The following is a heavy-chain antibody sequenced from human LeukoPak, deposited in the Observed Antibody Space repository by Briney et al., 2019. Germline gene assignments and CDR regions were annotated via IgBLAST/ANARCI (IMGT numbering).Heavy chain of an antibody. V-gene: IGHV4-34*01. CDR1: GGSFSGYY. Sequence: PSETLSLTCAVYGGSFSGYYWSWIRQPPGKGLEWIGEINHSGSTNYNPSLKSRITISVDMSKNQFSLSLTSVTAADTAAYYCARSPALYNSGFDYWGQGALVTVSS. CDR2: INHSGST. CDR3: ARSPALYNSGFDY. J-gene: IGHJ4*02. D-gene: IGHD1-1*01.